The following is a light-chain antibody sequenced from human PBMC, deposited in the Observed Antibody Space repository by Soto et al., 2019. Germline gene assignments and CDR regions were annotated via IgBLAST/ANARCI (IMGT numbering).Light chain of an antibody. CDR3: QQYSNWPS. CDR1: QSVSSH. CDR2: GAS. Sequence: EIVMTHSPDTLSVSPGDRAILSCRASQSVSSHVAWYQQRPGQAPRLLIYGASTRATGTPGRISGSGSGTEFTLTISSLQSEDSAIYYCQQYSNWPSFGQGTKV. V-gene: IGKV3-15*01. J-gene: IGKJ1*01.